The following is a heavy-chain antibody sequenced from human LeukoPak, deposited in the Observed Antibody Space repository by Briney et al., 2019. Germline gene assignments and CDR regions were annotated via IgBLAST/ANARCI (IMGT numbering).Heavy chain of an antibody. CDR3: ATTGSSASFQH. CDR2: ISGSSTTI. Sequence: GGSLRLSCAASGFTFSSYNMNWVRQAPGKGLEWVSSISGSSTTIYYADSVRGRFTISRDNAKNSLYLQMNSLRAEDTAVYYCATTGSSASFQHWGQGTLVTVSS. CDR1: GFTFSSYN. V-gene: IGHV3-48*04. J-gene: IGHJ1*01. D-gene: IGHD6-6*01.